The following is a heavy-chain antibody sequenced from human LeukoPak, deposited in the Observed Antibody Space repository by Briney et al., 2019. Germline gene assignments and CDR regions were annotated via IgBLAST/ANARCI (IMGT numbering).Heavy chain of an antibody. D-gene: IGHD6-19*01. CDR1: GFTFSTYW. CDR2: IKEDGGEQ. V-gene: IGHV3-7*01. Sequence: GGSLRLSCAASGFTFSTYWMTWVRQTPGKGLGWVANIKEDGGEQNYVDSVEGRFTISRDNTKNSVFLQMNSLRAEDTAVYYCARDRAVAGLFDNWGQGTLVTVSS. J-gene: IGHJ4*02. CDR3: ARDRAVAGLFDN.